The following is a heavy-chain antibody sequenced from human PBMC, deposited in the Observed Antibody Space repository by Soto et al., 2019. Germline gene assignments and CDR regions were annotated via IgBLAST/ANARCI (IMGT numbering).Heavy chain of an antibody. Sequence: GASVKVSCKASGNTFTSYDINWVRQATGHGLEGMGWINPNSGNIGYAQKVQGRVTRTRDTAIRTAYMEVSRLRSDDTAVYYCARGRASGSYYLLDYWGQGTLVTVSS. D-gene: IGHD3-10*01. V-gene: IGHV1-8*01. CDR2: INPNSGNI. J-gene: IGHJ4*02. CDR3: ARGRASGSYYLLDY. CDR1: GNTFTSYD.